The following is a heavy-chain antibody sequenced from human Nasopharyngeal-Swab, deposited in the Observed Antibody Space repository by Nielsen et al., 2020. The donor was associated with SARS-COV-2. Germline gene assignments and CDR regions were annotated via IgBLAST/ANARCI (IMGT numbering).Heavy chain of an antibody. D-gene: IGHD4-17*01. CDR2: ISYDGSNK. CDR3: ARENYGDYVSDY. Sequence: GGSLRLSCAASGFTFSSYGMHWVRQAPGKGLEWVAVISYDGSNKYYADSVKGRFTISRDNSKNTLYLQMNSLRAEDTAVYYCARENYGDYVSDYWGQGTLVTVSS. CDR1: GFTFSSYG. J-gene: IGHJ4*02. V-gene: IGHV3-30*03.